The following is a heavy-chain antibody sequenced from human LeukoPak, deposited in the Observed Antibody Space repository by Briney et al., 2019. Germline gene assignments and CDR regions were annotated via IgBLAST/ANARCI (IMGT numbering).Heavy chain of an antibody. CDR3: ASSRRRTAYSSSWDWFDP. CDR2: LSAYNGNT. CDR1: VYTLTSYG. V-gene: IGHV1-18*01. Sequence: ASVTVSCQGCVYTLTSYGMSWVRQAPGQGREGVGWLSAYNGNTNYAQKHQGRVTMTTDTSTSTAYMELRSLRSDDTAVYSCASSRRRTAYSSSWDWFDPWGQGTLVTVSS. D-gene: IGHD6-13*01. J-gene: IGHJ5*02.